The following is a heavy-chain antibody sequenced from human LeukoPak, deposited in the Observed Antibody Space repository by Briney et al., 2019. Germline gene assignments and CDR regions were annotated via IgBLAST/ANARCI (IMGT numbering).Heavy chain of an antibody. CDR3: ARAPYYYDSSGYSYYFDY. CDR1: GGSISSGGYY. Sequence: SETLSLTCTVSGGSISSGGYYWSWIRQHPGKGLEWIGYIYYSGSTYYNPSLESRVTISVDTSKNQFSLKLSSVTAADTAVYYCARAPYYYDSSGYSYYFDYWGQGTLVTVSS. CDR2: IYYSGST. D-gene: IGHD3-22*01. J-gene: IGHJ4*02. V-gene: IGHV4-31*03.